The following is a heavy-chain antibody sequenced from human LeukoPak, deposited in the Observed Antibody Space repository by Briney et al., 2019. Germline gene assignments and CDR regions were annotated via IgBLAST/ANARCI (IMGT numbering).Heavy chain of an antibody. Sequence: PGGSLRLSCAASGFTFSSYSMNWVRQAPGKGLEWVSSISSSGSYIYYADSVKGRFTISRDNAKNSLYLQMNSLRAEDTAVYYCARGCSGGSCYSGVDYWGQGTLVTVSS. CDR1: GFTFSSYS. CDR3: ARGCSGGSCYSGVDY. CDR2: ISSSGSYI. D-gene: IGHD2-15*01. V-gene: IGHV3-21*01. J-gene: IGHJ4*02.